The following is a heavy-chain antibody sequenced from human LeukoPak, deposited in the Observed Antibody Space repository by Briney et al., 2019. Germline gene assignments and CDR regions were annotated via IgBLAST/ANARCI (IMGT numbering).Heavy chain of an antibody. J-gene: IGHJ4*02. Sequence: PGGFLRLSCAASGFTFSSYSMNWVRQAPGKGLEWVSSISSSSSYIYYADSVKGRFTISRDNAKNSLYLQMNSLRAEDTAVYYCARAPYEAAAGTSSGNYWGQGTLVTVSS. CDR2: ISSSSSYI. CDR1: GFTFSSYS. CDR3: ARAPYEAAAGTSSGNY. V-gene: IGHV3-21*01. D-gene: IGHD6-13*01.